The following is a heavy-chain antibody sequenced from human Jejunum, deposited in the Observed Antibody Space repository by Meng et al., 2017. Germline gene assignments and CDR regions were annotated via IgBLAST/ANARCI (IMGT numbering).Heavy chain of an antibody. D-gene: IGHD3-10*01. J-gene: IGHJ4*02. CDR1: GYKCSGCW. CDR3: AVREGG. V-gene: IGHV1-2*02. Sequence: QVKLVQSGAVRKKSGASLMGSCRAAGYKCSGCWVYSVRPAPVQGLHGVGWINPIGGGRKYEQKDPGKNTVTRETSNSTVYKEMRSLTFDDTAVYYCAVREGGGGQGTLVTVSS. CDR2: INPIGGGR.